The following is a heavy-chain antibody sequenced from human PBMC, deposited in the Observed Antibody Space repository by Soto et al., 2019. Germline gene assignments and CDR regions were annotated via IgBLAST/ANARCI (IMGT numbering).Heavy chain of an antibody. CDR3: ARARCSSTSCPRRDYYGMDV. Sequence: EVQLVESGGGLVQPGGSLRLSCAASGFTFSSYWMHWVRQAPGKGLVWVSRINSDGSSTSYADSVKGRFTISRDNAKTTLYLQMTSLRAVDTAVYYCARARCSSTSCPRRDYYGMDVWGQGTTVTVSS. V-gene: IGHV3-74*01. D-gene: IGHD2-2*01. CDR1: GFTFSSYW. J-gene: IGHJ6*02. CDR2: INSDGSST.